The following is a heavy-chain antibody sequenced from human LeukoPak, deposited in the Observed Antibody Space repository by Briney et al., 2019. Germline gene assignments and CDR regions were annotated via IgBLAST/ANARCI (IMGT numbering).Heavy chain of an antibody. CDR3: ARAVGTIFGVDSRQQAFDC. Sequence: PSETLSLTCTVSGGSISGYYWSWVRQPPGKGLEWIGYIYYSGSTNYNPSLKSRVTISVDTSKNQFSLKLSSVTAADTAVYYCARAVGTIFGVDSRQQAFDCWGQGTLVTVSS. CDR1: GGSISGYY. D-gene: IGHD3-3*01. CDR2: IYYSGST. J-gene: IGHJ4*02. V-gene: IGHV4-59*01.